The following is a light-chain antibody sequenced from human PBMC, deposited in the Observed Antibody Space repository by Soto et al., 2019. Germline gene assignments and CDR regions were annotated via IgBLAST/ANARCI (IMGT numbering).Light chain of an antibody. Sequence: DIVMTQSPDSLAVSLGERATINCKSSQRVLYSSNNKNYLAWYQQRPGQPPKLLIYWASTRESGVPDRFSGSGSGTDFTLTITSLQAEDLAVYYCQQYESTPPTFGQGTKLEIK. CDR3: QQYESTPPT. CDR2: WAS. J-gene: IGKJ2*01. V-gene: IGKV4-1*01. CDR1: QRVLYSSNNKNY.